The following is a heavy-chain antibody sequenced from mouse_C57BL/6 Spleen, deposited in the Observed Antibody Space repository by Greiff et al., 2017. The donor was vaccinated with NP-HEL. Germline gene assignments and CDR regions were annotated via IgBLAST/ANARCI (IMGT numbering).Heavy chain of an antibody. V-gene: IGHV1-85*01. J-gene: IGHJ1*03. CDR1: GYTFTSYA. D-gene: IGHD1-1*01. Sequence: QVQLQQPGPELVKPGASVKLSCKASGYTFTSYAINWVKQRPGQGLEWIGWIYPRDGSTKYNEKFKGKATLTVDTSSSTAYMELHSLTSEDSAVYFCARGNYYGSSYWYFDVWGTGTTVTVSS. CDR3: ARGNYYGSSYWYFDV. CDR2: IYPRDGST.